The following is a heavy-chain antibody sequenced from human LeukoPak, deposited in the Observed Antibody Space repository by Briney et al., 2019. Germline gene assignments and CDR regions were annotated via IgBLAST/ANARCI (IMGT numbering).Heavy chain of an antibody. CDR1: GYTFTSYG. V-gene: IGHV1-18*04. D-gene: IGHD5-18*01. Sequence: ASVKVSCKASGYTFTSYGISWVRQAPGQGLEWMGWISAYNGNTNYAQKLQGRVTMTTDTSTSTAYMELRSLRSDDTAVYYCAREGRGYSYDSPSYYYYGMDVWGQGTTVTVSS. CDR2: ISAYNGNT. J-gene: IGHJ6*02. CDR3: AREGRGYSYDSPSYYYYGMDV.